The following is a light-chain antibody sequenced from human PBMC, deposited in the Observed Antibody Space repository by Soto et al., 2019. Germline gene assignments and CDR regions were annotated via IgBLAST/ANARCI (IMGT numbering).Light chain of an antibody. Sequence: QSVLTQPPAASESPGQRVTISCSGSSSNVGSNAVNWYQQLPGTAPTLLIYSNNERLSGVPDRFSGSKSGTSASLAISGLQSEDEADYYCATWDDSLNGYVFGTGTKATVL. V-gene: IGLV1-44*01. CDR1: SSNVGSNA. J-gene: IGLJ1*01. CDR2: SNN. CDR3: ATWDDSLNGYV.